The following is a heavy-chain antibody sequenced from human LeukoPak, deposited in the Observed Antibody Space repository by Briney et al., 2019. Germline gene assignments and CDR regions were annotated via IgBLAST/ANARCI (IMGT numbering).Heavy chain of an antibody. J-gene: IGHJ5*02. Sequence: SETLSLTCTVSGGSISSYYWSWIRQPPGKGLEWIGYIYYSGSTNYNPSLKSRVTISVDTSKNQFSLKLSSVTAADTAVYYCARTRVPAEAVADKVAGNWFDPWGQGTLVTVSS. CDR3: ARTRVPAEAVADKVAGNWFDP. CDR1: GGSISSYY. V-gene: IGHV4-59*12. D-gene: IGHD6-19*01. CDR2: IYYSGST.